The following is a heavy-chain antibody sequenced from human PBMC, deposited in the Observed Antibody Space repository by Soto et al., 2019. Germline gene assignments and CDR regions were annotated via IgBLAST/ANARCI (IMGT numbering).Heavy chain of an antibody. CDR3: ARPAFLAVAGNFDY. J-gene: IGHJ4*02. V-gene: IGHV4-39*01. CDR1: GGSISSSSYY. CDR2: IYYSGST. Sequence: SETLSLTCTVSGGSISSSSYYWGWIRQPPGKGLEWIGSIYYSGSTYYNPSLKSRVTISVDTSKNQFSLKLSSVTAADTAVYYCARPAFLAVAGNFDYWGQGTLVTVSS. D-gene: IGHD6-19*01.